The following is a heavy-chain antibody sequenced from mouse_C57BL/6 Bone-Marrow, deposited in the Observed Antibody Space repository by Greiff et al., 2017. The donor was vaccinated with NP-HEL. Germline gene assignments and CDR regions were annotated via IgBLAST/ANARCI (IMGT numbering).Heavy chain of an antibody. CDR3: ASPHFDY. Sequence: VQLQQSGPELVKNGEGGKRGGSVSGYSFTDYNMNWVKQSNGKSLEWIGVINPNYGTTSYNQKFKGKATLTVDQSSSTAYMQLNSLTSEDSSVYYCASPHFDYWGQGTTLTVSS. J-gene: IGHJ2*01. V-gene: IGHV1-39*01. CDR1: GYSFTDYN. CDR2: INPNYGTT.